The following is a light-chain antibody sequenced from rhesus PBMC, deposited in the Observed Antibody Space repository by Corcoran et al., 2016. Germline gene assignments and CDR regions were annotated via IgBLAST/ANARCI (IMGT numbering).Light chain of an antibody. Sequence: DIQMTQSPSSLSASVGDTVTITCRASQGISNNVAWYQQKPGKVPKLLIYYASTLQSGVPSRVSGRGSGTYCTLTIRSLQPEDFATYYCQHVYVTPLTFGQVSKVEIK. CDR3: QHVYVTPLT. V-gene: IGKV1-25*01. CDR1: QGISNN. CDR2: YAS. J-gene: IGKJ1*01.